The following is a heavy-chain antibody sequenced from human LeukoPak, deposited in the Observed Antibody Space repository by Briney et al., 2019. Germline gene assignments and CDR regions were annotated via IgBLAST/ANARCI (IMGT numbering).Heavy chain of an antibody. V-gene: IGHV1-58*01. CDR2: IVVGSGNT. Sequence: SVKVSCKASGFTFTSSAVQWVRQARGQRLEWIGWIVVGSGNTNYAQKFQERVTITRDMSTSTAYMELSSLRSEDTAVYYCAAARPLWFGARRHYYMDVWGKGPTVTVPS. D-gene: IGHD3-10*01. CDR3: AAARPLWFGARRHYYMDV. J-gene: IGHJ6*03. CDR1: GFTFTSSA.